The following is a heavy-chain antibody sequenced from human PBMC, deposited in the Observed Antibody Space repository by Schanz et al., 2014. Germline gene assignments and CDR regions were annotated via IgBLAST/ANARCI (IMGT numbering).Heavy chain of an antibody. CDR3: ARGPLGTSP. CDR1: GYTFTTYY. CDR2: INPSGGSA. V-gene: IGHV1-46*01. D-gene: IGHD5-12*01. J-gene: IGHJ5*02. Sequence: QVQLVQSGAEVKKPGASMKVSCKASGYTFTTYYMLWVRQAPGQGLEWMGIINPSGGSARYGQKFQGGVTMTADKSAFTAYMDVSSLRSEDTAVYYCARGPLGTSPWGQGTLVIVSS.